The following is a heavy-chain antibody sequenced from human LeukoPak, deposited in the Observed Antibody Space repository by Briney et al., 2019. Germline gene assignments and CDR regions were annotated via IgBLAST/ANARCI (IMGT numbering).Heavy chain of an antibody. D-gene: IGHD1-26*01. J-gene: IGHJ4*02. Sequence: ASVKVSCKASGYTFTSYYMHWVRQAPGQGLEWMGIINPSGGSTSYAQKFQGRVTMTRDMSTSTVYMELSSLRSEDTAVYYCGRAVGATPPFDYRGQGTLVTVSS. CDR2: INPSGGST. CDR3: GRAVGATPPFDY. CDR1: GYTFTSYY. V-gene: IGHV1-46*01.